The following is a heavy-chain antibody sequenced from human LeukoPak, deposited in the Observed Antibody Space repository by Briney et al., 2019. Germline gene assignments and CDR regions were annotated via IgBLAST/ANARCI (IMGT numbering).Heavy chain of an antibody. Sequence: GGSLRLSCAASGFTFRSYWMHWVRQAPGKGLVWVSRINSDGSSTSYADSVKGRFTISRDNAKNTLYLQMNNLRAEDTAIYYCATDYYVSGSYYRLFYWGQGTLVTVSS. D-gene: IGHD3-10*01. CDR1: GFTFRSYW. CDR2: INSDGSST. CDR3: ATDYYVSGSYYRLFY. J-gene: IGHJ4*02. V-gene: IGHV3-74*01.